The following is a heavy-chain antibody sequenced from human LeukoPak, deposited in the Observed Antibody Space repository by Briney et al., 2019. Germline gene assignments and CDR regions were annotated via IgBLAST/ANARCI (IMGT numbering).Heavy chain of an antibody. CDR1: GGSISSGNYY. D-gene: IGHD2-2*01. Sequence: SQTLSLTCTVSGGSISSGNYYWSWIRQPAGKGLEWIGRIYTSGSTNYNPSLKSRVTISVDTSKNQFSLKPSSVTAADTAVYYCARSKPYCSSTSCYPPPIYYYYYAMDVWGQGTTVTVSS. J-gene: IGHJ6*02. CDR3: ARSKPYCSSTSCYPPPIYYYYYAMDV. V-gene: IGHV4-61*02. CDR2: IYTSGST.